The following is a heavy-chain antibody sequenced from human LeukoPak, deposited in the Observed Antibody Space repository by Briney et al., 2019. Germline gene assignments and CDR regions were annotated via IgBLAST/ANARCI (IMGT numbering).Heavy chain of an antibody. D-gene: IGHD6-19*01. CDR2: IDDTGGTT. J-gene: IGHJ4*02. Sequence: GGSLRLSCAASGFTFSVFGMSWVRQAPGKGLEWVSDIDDTGGTTYYADSVKGRSTISRDNSKNTLYLQVNSLRAEDTAVYYCAQGAGSRSSGWYFDYWGQGTLVTVSS. V-gene: IGHV3-23*01. CDR3: AQGAGSRSSGWYFDY. CDR1: GFTFSVFG.